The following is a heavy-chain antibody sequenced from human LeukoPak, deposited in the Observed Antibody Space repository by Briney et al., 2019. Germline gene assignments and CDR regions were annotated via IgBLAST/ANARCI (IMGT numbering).Heavy chain of an antibody. CDR3: AREGDSATGY. J-gene: IGHJ4*02. D-gene: IGHD1-26*01. Sequence: SETLSLTCAVYGGSFSGYYWSWIRQPPGKGLEWIGSIYHSGSTYYNPSLKSRVTISVDTSKNQFSLKLSSVTAADTAVYYCAREGDSATGYWGQGTLVTVSS. CDR2: IYHSGST. CDR1: GGSFSGYY. V-gene: IGHV4-34*01.